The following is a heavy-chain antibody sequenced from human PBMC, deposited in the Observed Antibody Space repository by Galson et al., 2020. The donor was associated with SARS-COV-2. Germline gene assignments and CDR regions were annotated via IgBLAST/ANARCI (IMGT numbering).Heavy chain of an antibody. CDR2: INPSGGST. D-gene: IGHD2-2*02. Sequence: ASVKVSCKASGYTFTSYYMHWVRQAPGQGLEWMGIINPSGGSTSYGQKFQGRVTMTRDTSTSTVYMELSSLRSEDTAVYYCARGPDCGSSTSCYKLYFDYWGQGTLVTVSS. CDR3: ARGPDCGSSTSCYKLYFDY. CDR1: GYTFTSYY. V-gene: IGHV1-46*01. J-gene: IGHJ4*02.